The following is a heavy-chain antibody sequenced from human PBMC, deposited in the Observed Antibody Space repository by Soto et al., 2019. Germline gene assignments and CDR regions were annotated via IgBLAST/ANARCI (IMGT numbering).Heavy chain of an antibody. CDR3: AREGPHDKESAFAI. V-gene: IGHV4-30-2*01. CDR2: TYHSGIT. Sequence: QLQLQESGSRLVKPSETLSLTCVVSGASISSAGYSWSWIRQRLGKGLEWMGYTYHSGITYDNPSIRSRVTISVATSKNQSSLNLSCVTAADTAVYYWAREGPHDKESAFAIWGKGTLVTVSS. J-gene: IGHJ3*02. CDR1: GASISSAGYS. D-gene: IGHD3-9*01.